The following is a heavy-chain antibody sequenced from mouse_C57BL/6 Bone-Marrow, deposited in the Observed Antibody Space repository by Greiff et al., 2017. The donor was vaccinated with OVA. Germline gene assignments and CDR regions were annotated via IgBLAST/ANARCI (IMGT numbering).Heavy chain of an antibody. V-gene: IGHV8-12*01. Sequence: QVQLKESGPGILQSSQTLSLTCSFSGFSLSTSGMGVSWIRQPSGKGLEWLAHIYWDDDKRYNPSLKSRLTISKDTSRNQVFLKITSVDTADTATYYCARSLFYYGSSYDAMDYWGQGTSVTVSS. CDR3: ARSLFYYGSSYDAMDY. CDR1: GFSLSTSGMG. D-gene: IGHD1-1*01. J-gene: IGHJ4*01. CDR2: IYWDDDK.